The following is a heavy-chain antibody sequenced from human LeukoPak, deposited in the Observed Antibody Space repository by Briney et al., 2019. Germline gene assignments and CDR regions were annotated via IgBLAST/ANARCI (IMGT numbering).Heavy chain of an antibody. J-gene: IGHJ6*04. CDR2: TRKKANSYTA. V-gene: IGHV3-72*01. CDR3: TREGCSSTSCYDNGMDV. Sequence: GGSLRLSCAASGFTFSDHYMDWVRQPPGKGLEWVGRTRKKANSYTAEYAASVKGRFTISRDDSKNSLYLQMNSLKTEDTAVYYCTREGCSSTSCYDNGMDVWGKGTTVTVSS. CDR1: GFTFSDHY. D-gene: IGHD2-2*01.